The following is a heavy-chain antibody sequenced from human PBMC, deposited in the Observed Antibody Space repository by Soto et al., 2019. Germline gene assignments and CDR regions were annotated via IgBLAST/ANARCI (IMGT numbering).Heavy chain of an antibody. V-gene: IGHV3-30-3*01. D-gene: IGHD1-1*01. J-gene: IGHJ6*02. CDR3: ARDRLRYNWDDFPYYYYGMDV. Sequence: QVQLVESGGGVVQPGRSLRLSCAASGFTFRSYAMHWVRQAPGKGLEWVAVISYDGSNKYYADSVKGRFTISRDNSKNTLYMQMYSLRAEDTAVYYCARDRLRYNWDDFPYYYYGMDVWGQGTTVTVSS. CDR2: ISYDGSNK. CDR1: GFTFRSYA.